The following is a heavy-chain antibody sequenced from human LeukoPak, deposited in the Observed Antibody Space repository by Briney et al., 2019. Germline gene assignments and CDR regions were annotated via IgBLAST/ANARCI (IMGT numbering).Heavy chain of an antibody. CDR3: ARSAMYYDILTGYYPSRLWYNWFDP. Sequence: SETLSLTCAAYGGSFSGYYWSWIRQPPGKGLEWIGEINHSGSTNYNPSLKSRVTISVDTSKNQFSLKLSSVTAADTAVYYCARSAMYYDILTGYYPSRLWYNWFDPWGQGTLVTVSS. D-gene: IGHD3-9*01. CDR2: INHSGST. J-gene: IGHJ5*02. CDR1: GGSFSGYY. V-gene: IGHV4-34*01.